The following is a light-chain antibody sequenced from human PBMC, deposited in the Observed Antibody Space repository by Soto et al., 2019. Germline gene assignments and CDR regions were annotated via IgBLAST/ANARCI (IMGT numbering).Light chain of an antibody. J-gene: IGLJ2*01. CDR1: TGAVTSGYY. CDR3: LLYYGGAVV. CDR2: STS. V-gene: IGLV7-43*01. Sequence: QAVVIQEPSLTVSPGGTVTLTCDSSTGAVTSGYYPNWFQQKPGQAPGALIYSTSNKHSWTPARFSGSLLGGKAALTLSGVQPEDEAEYYCLLYYGGAVVFGGGTKVTVL.